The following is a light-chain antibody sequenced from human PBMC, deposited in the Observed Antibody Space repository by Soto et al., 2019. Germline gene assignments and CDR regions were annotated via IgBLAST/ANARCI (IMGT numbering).Light chain of an antibody. CDR1: QSVSSH. CDR2: DAS. CDR3: QQRGNWPPWT. V-gene: IGKV3-11*01. J-gene: IGKJ1*01. Sequence: EIVLTQSPATLSLSPGERATLSCRASQSVSSHLAWYQQKPGQAPRLLIYDASNRATGIPARFSGSGSGTDFTLTISSLEPEDFAVYYCQQRGNWPPWTFGQGTKVEVK.